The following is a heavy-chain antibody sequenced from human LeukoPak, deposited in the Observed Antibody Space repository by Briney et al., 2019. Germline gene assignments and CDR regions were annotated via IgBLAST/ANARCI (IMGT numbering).Heavy chain of an antibody. Sequence: ASVKVSCKASGYAFTNYDINWVRQATGQGLEWMGWMNPNTGNTGYAQEFQGRVTMTKSASITTAHMELNNLRPEDTAVYYCARVRGEIDSWGQGTLVTVSS. D-gene: IGHD3-10*01. CDR2: MNPNTGNT. CDR3: ARVRGEIDS. V-gene: IGHV1-8*01. J-gene: IGHJ4*02. CDR1: GYAFTNYD.